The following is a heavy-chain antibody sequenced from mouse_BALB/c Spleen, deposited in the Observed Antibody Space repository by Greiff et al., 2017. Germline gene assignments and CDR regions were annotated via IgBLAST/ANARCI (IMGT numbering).Heavy chain of an antibody. CDR2: IWSGGST. D-gene: IGHD3-1*01. V-gene: IGHV2-2*02. J-gene: IGHJ4*01. CDR3: ARARATSAMDY. Sequence: VKVVESGPGLVQPSQSLSITCTVSGFSLTSYGVHWVRQSPGKGLEWLGVIWSGGSTDYNAAFISRLSISKDNSKSQVFFKMNSLQANDTAIYYCARARATSAMDYWGQGTSVTVSS. CDR1: GFSLTSYG.